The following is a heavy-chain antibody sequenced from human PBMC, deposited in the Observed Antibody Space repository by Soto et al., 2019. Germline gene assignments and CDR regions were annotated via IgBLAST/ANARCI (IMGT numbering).Heavy chain of an antibody. CDR3: ARVKVPAAILGAFDL. D-gene: IGHD2-2*02. CDR1: GYTFSTYG. Sequence: GASVKVSCKASGYTFSTYGITWVRQARGQGLDWMGWINPLKGDTKSAANFQDRVTMTTDTSTRTAYMELRSLRSDDTAVYYCARVKVPAAILGAFDLWGQGTLVTVSS. CDR2: INPLKGDT. V-gene: IGHV1-18*01. J-gene: IGHJ3*01.